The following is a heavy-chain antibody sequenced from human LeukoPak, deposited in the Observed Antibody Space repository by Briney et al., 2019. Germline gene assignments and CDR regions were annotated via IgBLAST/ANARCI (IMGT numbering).Heavy chain of an antibody. Sequence: SSETLSLTCTVSGGSISSSSYYWGWIRQPPGKGLEWIGSIYYSGSTYYNPSLKSRVTISVDTSKNQFSLRLSSVTAADTAVYYCARERPSSGYSRWGQGTLVTVSS. CDR1: GGSISSSSYY. D-gene: IGHD3-22*01. V-gene: IGHV4-39*07. CDR3: ARERPSSGYSR. CDR2: IYYSGST. J-gene: IGHJ4*02.